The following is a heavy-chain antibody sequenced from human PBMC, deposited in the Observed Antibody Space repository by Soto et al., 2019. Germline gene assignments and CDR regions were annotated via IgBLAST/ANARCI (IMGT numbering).Heavy chain of an antibody. CDR2: INPSGGST. D-gene: IGHD6-19*01. Sequence: ASVKVSCKASGYTFTSYYMHWVRQAPGQGLEWMGIINPSGGSTSYAQKFQGRVTMTRDTSTSTVYMELSSLRSEDTAVYYCARDRGRGWSSYYDYMDVWGKGTKVTVCS. J-gene: IGHJ6*03. CDR3: ARDRGRGWSSYYDYMDV. V-gene: IGHV1-46*03. CDR1: GYTFTSYY.